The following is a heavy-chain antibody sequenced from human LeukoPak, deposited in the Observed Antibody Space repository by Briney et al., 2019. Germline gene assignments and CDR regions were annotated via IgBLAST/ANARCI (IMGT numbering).Heavy chain of an antibody. V-gene: IGHV4-59*11. J-gene: IGHJ6*04. Sequence: SETLSLTCTVSGGSISSHYWSWIRQPPGKGLEWIGYIYYSGSTNYNPSLKSRVTISVDTSKNQFSLKLSSVTAADTAVYYCARSKAGGLPLVACVWGKGTTVTVSS. CDR2: IYYSGST. CDR1: GGSISSHY. D-gene: IGHD3-10*01. CDR3: ARSKAGGLPLVACV.